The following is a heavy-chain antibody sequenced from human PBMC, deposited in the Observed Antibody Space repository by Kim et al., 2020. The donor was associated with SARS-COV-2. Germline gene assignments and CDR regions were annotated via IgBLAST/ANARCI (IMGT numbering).Heavy chain of an antibody. V-gene: IGHV3-33*05. J-gene: IGHJ5*02. CDR2: ISYDGSNK. CDR1: GFTFSSYG. CDR3: ARDQGYSYGYHWFDP. D-gene: IGHD5-18*01. Sequence: GGSLRLSCAASGFTFSSYGMHWVRQAPGKGLEWVAVISYDGSNKYYVDSVKGRFTISRDNSKNTLYLQMNSLRAEDTAVYYCARDQGYSYGYHWFDPWG.